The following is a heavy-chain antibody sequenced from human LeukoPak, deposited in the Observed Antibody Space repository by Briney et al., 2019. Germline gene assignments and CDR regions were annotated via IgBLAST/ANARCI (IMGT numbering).Heavy chain of an antibody. D-gene: IGHD6-13*01. V-gene: IGHV4-34*01. Sequence: SETLSLTCAVYGGSFSGDYWSWIRQPPGKGLEWIGEINHSGSTNYNPSLKSRVTISVDTSKNQFSLKLSSVTAADTAVYYCARAGVAAAGTEDYWGQGTLVTVSS. CDR3: ARAGVAAAGTEDY. CDR1: GGSFSGDY. J-gene: IGHJ4*02. CDR2: INHSGST.